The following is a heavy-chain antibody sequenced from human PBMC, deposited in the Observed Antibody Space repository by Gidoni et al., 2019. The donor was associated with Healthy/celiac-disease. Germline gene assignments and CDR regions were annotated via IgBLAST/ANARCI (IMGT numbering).Heavy chain of an antibody. CDR3: ARDLRGAREFDY. CDR2: ISSSSSYT. Sequence: QVQLVESGGGLVKPGGSLRLSCAASGFTFSDYYMSWIRQAPGKGLEWVSYISSSSSYTNYADSVKGRFTISRDNANNSLYLQMNSLRAEDTAVYYCARDLRGAREFDYWGQGTLVTVSS. D-gene: IGHD1-26*01. CDR1: GFTFSDYY. V-gene: IGHV3-11*05. J-gene: IGHJ4*02.